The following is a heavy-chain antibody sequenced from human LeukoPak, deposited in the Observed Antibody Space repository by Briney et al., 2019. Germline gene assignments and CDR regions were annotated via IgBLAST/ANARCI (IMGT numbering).Heavy chain of an antibody. CDR1: GFTFSSYW. D-gene: IGHD3-22*01. CDR3: ARVYSPNYYDGNEAFDI. J-gene: IGHJ3*02. Sequence: GGPLRLSCAASGFTFSSYWMHWVRQAPGKGLVWVSRINSEGSSTRYADSVKGRFTISRDNAKNTLYLQMSSLRAEDTAVYYCARVYSPNYYDGNEAFDIWGQGTMVTVSS. V-gene: IGHV3-74*01. CDR2: INSEGSST.